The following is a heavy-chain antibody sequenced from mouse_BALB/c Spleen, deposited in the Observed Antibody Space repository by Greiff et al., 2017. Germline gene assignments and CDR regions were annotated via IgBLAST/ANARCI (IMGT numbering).Heavy chain of an antibody. V-gene: IGHV5-6-5*01. CDR1: GFTFSSYA. Sequence: EVKVVDSGGGLVKPGGSLKLSCAASGFTFSSYAMSWVRQTPEKRLEWVASISSGGSTYYPDSVKGRFTISRDNARNILYLQMSSLRSEDTAMYYCARVPYYYGSSYYFDYWGQGTTLTVSS. CDR2: ISSGGST. CDR3: ARVPYYYGSSYYFDY. D-gene: IGHD1-1*01. J-gene: IGHJ2*01.